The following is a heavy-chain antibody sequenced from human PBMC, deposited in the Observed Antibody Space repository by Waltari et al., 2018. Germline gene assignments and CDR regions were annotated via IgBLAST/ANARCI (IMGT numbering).Heavy chain of an antibody. Sequence: QVQLQESGPGLVKPSETLSLTCTVSGGSMNNSYWSWIRRSPGEGLEWIGYIYSTWESDYNPSRRRRVTISVDMSKNQVALNLRSETAADTAIYYCARDTGHYFENWGQGTLVTVSS. CDR2: IYSTWES. CDR3: ARDTGHYFEN. CDR1: GGSMNNSY. V-gene: IGHV4-59*01. J-gene: IGHJ4*02.